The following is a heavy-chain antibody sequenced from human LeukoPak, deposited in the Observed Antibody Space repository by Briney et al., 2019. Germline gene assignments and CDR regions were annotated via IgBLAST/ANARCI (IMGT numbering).Heavy chain of an antibody. CDR2: VDHTGST. V-gene: IGHV4-59*01. D-gene: IGHD6-19*01. J-gene: IGHJ6*03. CDR1: DDSITMYY. CDR3: ARVKQWLVRLDYYYYMDV. Sequence: KPSETLSLTCTVSDDSITMYYWTWIRQPPGKGLEWIGYVDHTGSTKFNPSLNGRVSISRDTSKNFFSLKLSSVTAADTAVYYCARVKQWLVRLDYYYYMDVWGKGTTVTVSS.